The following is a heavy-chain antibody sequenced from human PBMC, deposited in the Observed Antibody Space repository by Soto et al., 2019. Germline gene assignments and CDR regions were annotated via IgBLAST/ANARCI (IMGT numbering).Heavy chain of an antibody. CDR2: IIPIFGTA. D-gene: IGHD3-3*01. CDR1: GGTFSSYA. Sequence: ASVKVSCKASGGTFSSYAISWVRQAPGQGLEWMGGIIPIFGTANYAQKFQGRVTITADESTSTAYMELSSLRSEDTAVYYCARGGRFAKFSLDYWGQGTLVTVSS. J-gene: IGHJ4*02. CDR3: ARGGRFAKFSLDY. V-gene: IGHV1-69*13.